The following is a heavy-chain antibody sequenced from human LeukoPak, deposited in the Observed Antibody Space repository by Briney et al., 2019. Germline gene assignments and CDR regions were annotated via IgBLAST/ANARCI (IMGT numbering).Heavy chain of an antibody. CDR1: GYTFTSYD. V-gene: IGHV1-8*03. J-gene: IGHJ6*03. Sequence: GASVKVSCKASGYTFTSYDINWVRQATGQGLEWMGWMNPNSGNTGYAQKLQGRVTITRNTSISTAYMELSSLRSEDTAVYYCARGRRYCSGGSCYSNRKAWDYYMDVWGKGTTVTVSS. CDR3: ARGRRYCSGGSCYSNRKAWDYYMDV. CDR2: MNPNSGNT. D-gene: IGHD2-15*01.